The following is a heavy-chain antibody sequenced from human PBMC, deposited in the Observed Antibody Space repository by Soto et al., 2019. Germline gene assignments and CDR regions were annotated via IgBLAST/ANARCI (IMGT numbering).Heavy chain of an antibody. D-gene: IGHD3-3*01. CDR2: IVPIFGTA. V-gene: IGHV1-69*13. CDR1: GGTFSSYA. J-gene: IGHJ5*02. Sequence: SVKVSCKASGGTFSSYAISWVRQAPGQGLEWMGGIVPIFGTANYAQKFQGRVTITADESTSTAYMELSSLRSEDTAVYYCARGNYYDFWSGYSRVNWFDPWGQGTLVTVSS. CDR3: ARGNYYDFWSGYSRVNWFDP.